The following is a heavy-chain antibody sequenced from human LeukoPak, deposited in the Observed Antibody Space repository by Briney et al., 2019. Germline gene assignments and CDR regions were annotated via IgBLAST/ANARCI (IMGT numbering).Heavy chain of an antibody. V-gene: IGHV1-58*01. CDR2: IIVGSGAT. CDR3: AAELYGVYTDCCTFHL. J-gene: IGHJ3*01. D-gene: IGHD4-17*01. CDR1: GFTFSTSA. Sequence: ASVKVSCKTSGFTFSTSAVQWVRQARGQRLEWIGWIIVGSGATNYAQSLQGRFTITRDMSTNTAYMELSSLGSEDSAVNYCAAELYGVYTDCCTFHLWGQGTMVTVSS.